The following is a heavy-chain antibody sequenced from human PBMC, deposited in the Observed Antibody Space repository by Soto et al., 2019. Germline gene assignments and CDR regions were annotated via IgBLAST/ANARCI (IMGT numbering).Heavy chain of an antibody. CDR1: GFTFSSYA. V-gene: IGHV3-23*01. J-gene: IGHJ6*02. CDR3: AKSDSETYYYYYGMDV. Sequence: PGGSMRLSCAASGFTFSSYAMSWVRQAPGKGLEWVSAISGSGGSTYYADSVKGRFTISRDNSKNTLYLQMNSLRAEDTAVYYCAKSDSETYYYYYGMDVWGQGTTVTVSS. D-gene: IGHD3-22*01. CDR2: ISGSGGST.